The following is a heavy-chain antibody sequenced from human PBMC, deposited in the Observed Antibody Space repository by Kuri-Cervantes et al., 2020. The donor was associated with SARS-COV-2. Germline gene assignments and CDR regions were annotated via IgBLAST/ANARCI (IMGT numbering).Heavy chain of an antibody. D-gene: IGHD2-21*01. CDR3: ATDLLSCARWCMDV. CDR2: INPNSGGT. Sequence: ASVKVSCKASGYTFTGYYMHWVRQAPGQGLEWMGWINPNSGGTNYAQKFQGRVTMTEDTSTDTAYMELSSLRSEDTAVYYCATDLLSCARWCMDVWGKGTTVTVSS. J-gene: IGHJ6*03. V-gene: IGHV1-2*02. CDR1: GYTFTGYY.